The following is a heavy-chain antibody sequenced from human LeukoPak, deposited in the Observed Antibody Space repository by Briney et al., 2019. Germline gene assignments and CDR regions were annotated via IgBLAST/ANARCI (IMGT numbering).Heavy chain of an antibody. CDR2: IKTKTDGGTT. Sequence: GGSLRLSCAASGFIFSIASMSWVRQAPGKGLEWVAQIKTKTDGGTTDHAAPGKGRFTISRDDSKNTLYLQMSSLKTEDTAVYYCTTHRGYSSSPTFDYWGQGTLVTVSS. CDR3: TTHRGYSSSPTFDY. D-gene: IGHD6-13*01. V-gene: IGHV3-15*01. CDR1: GFIFSIAS. J-gene: IGHJ4*02.